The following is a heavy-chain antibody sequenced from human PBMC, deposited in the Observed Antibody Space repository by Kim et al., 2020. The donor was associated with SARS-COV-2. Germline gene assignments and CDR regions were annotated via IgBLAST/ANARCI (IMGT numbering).Heavy chain of an antibody. V-gene: IGHV3-30*03. D-gene: IGHD2-15*01. CDR3: ATEGGTSGRCCYFDS. J-gene: IGHJ4*02. Sequence: DSVKGRFTISRDDSKNAVFLELNSLRDEDSAVYYCATEGGTSGRCCYFDSWGQGTLVTVSS.